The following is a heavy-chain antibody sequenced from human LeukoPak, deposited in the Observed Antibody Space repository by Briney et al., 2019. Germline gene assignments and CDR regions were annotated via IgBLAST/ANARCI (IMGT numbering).Heavy chain of an antibody. V-gene: IGHV4-39*01. CDR2: IYYSGTT. CDR1: GGSVSSTSHY. CDR3: ARSLGKGYYFDS. Sequence: PSETLSLTCTVSGGSVSSTSHYWGWIRQPPGKGLEWIGNIYYSGTTYYNPSLKSRVTISVDTAKNQFSLKLSSVTAADTAVYYCARSLGKGYYFDSWGQGTLDTVSS. D-gene: IGHD4-23*01. J-gene: IGHJ4*02.